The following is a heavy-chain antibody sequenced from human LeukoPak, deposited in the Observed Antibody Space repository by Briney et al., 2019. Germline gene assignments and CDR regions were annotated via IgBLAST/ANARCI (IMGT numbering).Heavy chain of an antibody. V-gene: IGHV3-23*01. CDR1: GFTFSSYA. CDR2: ISGSGGST. CDR3: ARGRVYDSSGTDDAFDI. Sequence: GGSLRLSCAASGFTFSSYAMSWVRQAPGKGLEWVSAISGSGGSTYYAGSVKGRFTISRDNSKNTLYLQMNSLRAEDTAVYYCARGRVYDSSGTDDAFDIWGQGTMVTVSS. D-gene: IGHD3-22*01. J-gene: IGHJ3*02.